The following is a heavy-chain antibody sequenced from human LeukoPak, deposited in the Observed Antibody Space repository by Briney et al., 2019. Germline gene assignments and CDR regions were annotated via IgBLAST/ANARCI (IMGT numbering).Heavy chain of an antibody. D-gene: IGHD2-15*01. CDR1: GYSIISGYY. V-gene: IGHV4-38-2*02. J-gene: IGHJ4*02. CDR2: FDHSGST. CDR3: AREYCSGGSCYSGY. Sequence: SETLSLTCTVSGYSIISGYYWGWIRQPPEKGLEWIGSFDHSGSTFYNPSLKSRVTISVDTSKNQFSLKLSSVTAADTAMYYCAREYCSGGSCYSGYWGQGTLVTVSS.